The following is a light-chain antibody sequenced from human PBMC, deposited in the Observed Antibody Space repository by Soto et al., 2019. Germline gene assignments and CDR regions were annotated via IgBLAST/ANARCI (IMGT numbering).Light chain of an antibody. J-gene: IGKJ3*01. V-gene: IGKV3-20*01. CDR2: GAS. CDR1: QSINSRY. Sequence: EIVLTQSPGTLSLSPGERATLSCRASQSINSRYLAWYQQKPGQAPRLLIYGASSRATGIPDRFSGSGSGTDFPLTISRLEPEDCAVYYCQRFGSSAGFTFGPGTKVDIK. CDR3: QRFGSSAGFT.